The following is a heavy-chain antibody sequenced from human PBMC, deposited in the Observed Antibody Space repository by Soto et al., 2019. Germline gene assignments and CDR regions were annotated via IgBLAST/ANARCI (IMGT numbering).Heavy chain of an antibody. D-gene: IGHD2-15*01. V-gene: IGHV1-69*13. Sequence: GASVKVSCKASGGTFSSYAISWVRQAPGQGLEWMGGIIPIFGTANYAQKFQGRVTITADESTSTAYMELSSLRSEDTAVYYCAVGYYCSGGSCYSGAYYYGMDVWGQGTTVTVSS. J-gene: IGHJ6*02. CDR2: IIPIFGTA. CDR1: GGTFSSYA. CDR3: AVGYYCSGGSCYSGAYYYGMDV.